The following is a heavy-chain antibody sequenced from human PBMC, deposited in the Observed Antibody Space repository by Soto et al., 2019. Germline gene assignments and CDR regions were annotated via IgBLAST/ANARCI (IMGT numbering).Heavy chain of an antibody. V-gene: IGHV1-18*01. CDR2: ISTFNGDT. D-gene: IGHD5-12*01. J-gene: IGHJ4*02. Sequence: ASVKVSCKASGYSFFDYGITWVRQAPGQGLEWMGWISTFNGDTNYAQQFQGRVTMTTDASTSTGYMELRSLRSDDTAVYYCARDEEGQMATLDQWGQGTLVTVSS. CDR1: GYSFFDYG. CDR3: ARDEEGQMATLDQ.